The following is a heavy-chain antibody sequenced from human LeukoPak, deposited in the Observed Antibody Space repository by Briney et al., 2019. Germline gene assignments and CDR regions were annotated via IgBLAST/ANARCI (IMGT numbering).Heavy chain of an antibody. Sequence: GGSLRLSCTASGFSVSNNYMSWVRQAPGKGLEWVSIIYSTDSTYYADSVKGRFTISRDDAKNTLYLQMNSLRAEDTAVYYCTRGVNGDSRFDPWGQGAPVTVSS. CDR3: TRGVNGDSRFDP. J-gene: IGHJ5*02. D-gene: IGHD4-17*01. CDR1: GFSVSNNY. V-gene: IGHV3-66*01. CDR2: IYSTDST.